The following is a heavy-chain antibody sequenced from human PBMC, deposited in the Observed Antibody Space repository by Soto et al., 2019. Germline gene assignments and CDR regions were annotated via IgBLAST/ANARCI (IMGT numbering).Heavy chain of an antibody. J-gene: IGHJ6*02. V-gene: IGHV3-13*01. CDR3: ARDRLGYSGYDYRYYYYGMDV. CDR2: IGTAGDT. CDR1: GFTFSSYD. D-gene: IGHD5-12*01. Sequence: HPGGSLRLSCAASGFTFSSYDMHWVRQATGKGLEWVSAIGTAGDTYYPGSVKGRFTISRENAKNSLYLQMNSLRAGDTAVYYCARDRLGYSGYDYRYYYYGMDVWGQGTTVTVSS.